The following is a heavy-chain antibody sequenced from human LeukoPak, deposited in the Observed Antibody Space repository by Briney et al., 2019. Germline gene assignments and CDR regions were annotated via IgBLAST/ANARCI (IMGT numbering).Heavy chain of an antibody. CDR1: GFTFSSYA. J-gene: IGHJ5*02. CDR2: ISSNGGST. D-gene: IGHD6-19*01. CDR3: ARASSGWYEPWFDP. V-gene: IGHV3-64*01. Sequence: GGSLRLSCAASGFTFSSYAMHWVRQAPGKGLEYVSAISSNGGSTYYANSVKGRFTISRDNSENTLYLQMGSLRAEDMAVYYCARASSGWYEPWFDPWGQGTLVTVSS.